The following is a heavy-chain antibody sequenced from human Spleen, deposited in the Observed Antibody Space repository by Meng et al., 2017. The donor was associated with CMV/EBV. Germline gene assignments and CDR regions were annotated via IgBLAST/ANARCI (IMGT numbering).Heavy chain of an antibody. CDR3: ARDPIRAYRFDY. Sequence: QVQLVESGGGVVQPGRXXXFSCAASGFTFSSHVFHWVRQAPGKGLDWVAVISYDGSDKYYADSVKGRFTISRDNSKNILYLQMNSLRPEDTALYYCARDPIRAYRFDYWGQGTLVTVSS. V-gene: IGHV3-30*04. CDR1: GFTFSSHV. CDR2: ISYDGSDK. J-gene: IGHJ4*02.